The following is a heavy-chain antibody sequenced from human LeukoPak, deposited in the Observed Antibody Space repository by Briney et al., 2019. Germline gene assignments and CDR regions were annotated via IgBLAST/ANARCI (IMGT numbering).Heavy chain of an antibody. J-gene: IGHJ3*02. CDR1: GGSISSSSYS. CDR2: VSHSGSI. Sequence: SETLSLTCTVSGGSISSSSYSWGWIRQPPGKGLEWIGSVSHSGSINYDPSLKNRVTISVDTSKNQFSLKLSSVTAADTAVYYCARRGGSYYRSDAFDIWGQGTMVTVSS. D-gene: IGHD1-26*01. V-gene: IGHV4-39*01. CDR3: ARRGGSYYRSDAFDI.